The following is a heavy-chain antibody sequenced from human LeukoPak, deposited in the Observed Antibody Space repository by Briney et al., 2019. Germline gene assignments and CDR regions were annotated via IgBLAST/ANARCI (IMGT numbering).Heavy chain of an antibody. V-gene: IGHV3-9*01. CDR2: ISWNSGSI. Sequence: SLRLSCAASGFTFDDYAMHWVRQAPGKGLEWVSGISWNSGSIGYADSVKGRFTISRDNAKNSLYLQMNSLRAEDTALYYCAKGHFDWLLHIDYWGQGTLVTVSS. CDR1: GFTFDDYA. D-gene: IGHD3-9*01. J-gene: IGHJ4*02. CDR3: AKGHFDWLLHIDY.